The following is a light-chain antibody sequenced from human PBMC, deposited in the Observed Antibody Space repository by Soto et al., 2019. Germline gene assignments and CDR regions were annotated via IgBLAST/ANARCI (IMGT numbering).Light chain of an antibody. CDR3: HQSYSTPLT. CDR1: QGISTF. Sequence: IQLTQSPSSLSASVGDRVTITCRASQGISTFLNWYQQKPGKAPKLLIYTASSLQSGVPSRFSGSGSGTDFTLTISSLQPEDFATYFCHQSYSTPLTFGGGTKVDIK. CDR2: TAS. J-gene: IGKJ4*01. V-gene: IGKV1-39*01.